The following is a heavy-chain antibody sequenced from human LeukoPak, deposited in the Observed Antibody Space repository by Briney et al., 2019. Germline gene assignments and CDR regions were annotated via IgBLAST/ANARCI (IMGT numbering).Heavy chain of an antibody. D-gene: IGHD6-19*01. V-gene: IGHV3-23*01. CDR2: ISSSGGST. J-gene: IGHJ4*02. Sequence: PGGSLRLSCAASGFTFSSYALSWVRQAPGKGLEWVSGISSSGGSTYYADSVKGRFTISRDNSKNTLYLQMNSLRAEDTAVYYCAKGHRYSNGSHSVDYWGQGTLVTVSS. CDR1: GFTFSSYA. CDR3: AKGHRYSNGSHSVDY.